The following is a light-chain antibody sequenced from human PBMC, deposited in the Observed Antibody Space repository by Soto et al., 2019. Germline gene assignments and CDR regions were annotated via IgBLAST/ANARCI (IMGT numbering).Light chain of an antibody. V-gene: IGKV3-20*01. CDR2: GAS. J-gene: IGKJ1*01. Sequence: EIVLTQSPGSLSLSPGERATLSCRASQSVSSYLAWYQQKPGQAPRLLIYGASSRASGIPDRFSGSGSGTDFTLTIRRLEPEDFAVYYCQQYNSPPRTFGQGTKVEIK. CDR3: QQYNSPPRT. CDR1: QSVSSY.